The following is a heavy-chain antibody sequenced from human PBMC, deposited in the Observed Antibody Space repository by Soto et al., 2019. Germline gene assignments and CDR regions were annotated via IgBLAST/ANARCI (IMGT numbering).Heavy chain of an antibody. D-gene: IGHD3-9*01. CDR2: ISGSGGST. Sequence: MSGARKKTGKGLEWVSAISGSGGSTYYADSVKGRFTISRDNSKNTLCLQMNSLRAEDMVLQYGAGIRYSVPVSAFLLNRSTDL. V-gene: IGHV3-23*01. CDR3: AGIRYSVPVSAFLLNRSTDL. J-gene: IGHJ2*01.